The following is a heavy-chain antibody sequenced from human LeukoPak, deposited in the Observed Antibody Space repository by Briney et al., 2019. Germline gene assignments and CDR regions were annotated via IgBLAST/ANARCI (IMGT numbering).Heavy chain of an antibody. V-gene: IGHV1-24*01. Sequence: ASVKVSCKASGYTFTGYYMHWVRQAPGKGLEWMGGFDPEDGETIYAQKFQGRVTMTEDTSTDTAYMELSSLRSEDTAVYYCATAQHPYYGSGSYFPDYWGQGTLVTVSS. CDR2: FDPEDGET. D-gene: IGHD3-10*01. CDR1: GYTFTGYY. CDR3: ATAQHPYYGSGSYFPDY. J-gene: IGHJ4*02.